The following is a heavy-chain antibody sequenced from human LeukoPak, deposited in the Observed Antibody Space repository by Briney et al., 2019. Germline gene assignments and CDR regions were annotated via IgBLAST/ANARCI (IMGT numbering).Heavy chain of an antibody. CDR3: ARDQGPETEMATNYYYYYYYGMDV. Sequence: PGGSLRLSCAASGFTFSSYWMSWVRQAPGKGLEWVANIKQDGSEKYYVDSVKGRFTISRDNAKNSLYLQMNSLRAEDTAVYYCARDQGPETEMATNYYYYYYYGMDVWGQGTTVTVSS. J-gene: IGHJ6*02. CDR1: GFTFSSYW. CDR2: IKQDGSEK. D-gene: IGHD5-24*01. V-gene: IGHV3-7*03.